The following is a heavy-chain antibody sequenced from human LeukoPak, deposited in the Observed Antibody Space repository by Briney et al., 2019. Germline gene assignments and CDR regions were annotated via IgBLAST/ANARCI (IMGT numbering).Heavy chain of an antibody. D-gene: IGHD2-8*02. V-gene: IGHV3-7*01. CDR2: INQDGSGE. J-gene: IGHJ3*02. CDR1: GFTFTNYW. CDR3: ARHWWHGLDI. Sequence: TGGSLRLSCAASGFTFTNYWMTWVRQAPGKGLEWVANINQDGSGESYVDSVKGRFTISRDNAKNSVSLQMRGLRVEDTAVYYCARHWWHGLDIWGHGTLVTVSS.